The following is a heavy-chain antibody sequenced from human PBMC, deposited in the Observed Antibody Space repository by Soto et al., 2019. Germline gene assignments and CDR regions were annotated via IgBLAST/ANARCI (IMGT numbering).Heavy chain of an antibody. Sequence: GGSLRLSCAASGFTFSNAWMSWVRQAPGKGLEWVGRIKSKTDGGTTDYAAPVKGRFTISRDDSKNTLYLQMNSLKTEDTAVYYCTTEEGGYSSSPNFDYWGQGTLVTVSS. CDR3: TTEEGGYSSSPNFDY. CDR2: IKSKTDGGTT. D-gene: IGHD6-6*01. V-gene: IGHV3-15*01. CDR1: GFTFSNAW. J-gene: IGHJ4*02.